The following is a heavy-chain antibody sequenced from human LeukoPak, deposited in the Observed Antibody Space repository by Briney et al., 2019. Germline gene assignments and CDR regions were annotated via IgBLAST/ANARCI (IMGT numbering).Heavy chain of an antibody. CDR3: AKDRGYSSGWYPFDY. J-gene: IGHJ4*02. CDR2: ISGSCGST. D-gene: IGHD6-19*01. Sequence: PGGSLTLSCAASGFTFSSYAMSWVRQAPGKGLEWVSAISGSCGSTYYADSVQGQFTISRDNSKNTQYLHMNSLRAEDTAVSYCAKDRGYSSGWYPFDYWGQGTLVTVSS. CDR1: GFTFSSYA. V-gene: IGHV3-23*01.